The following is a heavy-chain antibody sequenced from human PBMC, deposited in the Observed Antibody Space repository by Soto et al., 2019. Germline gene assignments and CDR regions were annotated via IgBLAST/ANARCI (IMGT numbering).Heavy chain of an antibody. CDR1: GYTFTSYG. V-gene: IGHV1-18*01. D-gene: IGHD3-3*01. CDR2: ISAYNGNT. CDR3: ARSGKVGLEWLLSTFDY. J-gene: IGHJ4*02. Sequence: QVQLVQSGAEVKKPGASVKVSCKASGYTFTSYGISWVRQAPGQGLEWMGWISAYNGNTNYGQKLQGRVTMSTDTSTSTAYMELRSLRSDDTAVYYGARSGKVGLEWLLSTFDYWGQGTLVTVSS.